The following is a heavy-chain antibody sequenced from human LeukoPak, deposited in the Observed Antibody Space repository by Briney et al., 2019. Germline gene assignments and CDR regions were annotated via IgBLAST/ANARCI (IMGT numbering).Heavy chain of an antibody. Sequence: PWGVLRLSCAASGFTFSSYSMNWVRKAPGQGMEWVSSISSNSSYIYYADSVNGRLTIFRDNAKNSLYLQMNSLKTEDTTVYYFTTIQYYYDSRGALRGFDIWGQGTMVTVSS. CDR3: TTIQYYYDSRGALRGFDI. CDR1: GFTFSSYS. V-gene: IGHV3-21*03. J-gene: IGHJ3*02. CDR2: ISSNSSYI. D-gene: IGHD3-22*01.